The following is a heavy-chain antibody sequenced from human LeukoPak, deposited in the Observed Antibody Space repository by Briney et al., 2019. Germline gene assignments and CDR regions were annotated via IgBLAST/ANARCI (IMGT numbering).Heavy chain of an antibody. V-gene: IGHV3-30*03. CDR1: GFTFSSYG. Sequence: GGSLRLSCAASGFTFSSYGMHWVRQAPGKGLEWVAVISYDGSNKYYADSVKGRFTISRDNSKNTLYLQMGSLRAEDMAVYYCARRFGELLNYMDVWGKGTTVTVSS. CDR2: ISYDGSNK. CDR3: ARRFGELLNYMDV. J-gene: IGHJ6*03. D-gene: IGHD3-10*01.